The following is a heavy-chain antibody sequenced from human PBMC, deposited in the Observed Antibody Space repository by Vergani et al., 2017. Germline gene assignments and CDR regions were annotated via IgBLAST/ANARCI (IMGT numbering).Heavy chain of an antibody. V-gene: IGHV3-23*01. CDR1: GFTFSTYA. D-gene: IGHD2-15*01. Sequence: EVQLLESGGSLKQPGGSVRLSCAASGFTFSTYAMHWVRQAPGKGLEWVSALTGGGGSTSYADSFKGRFIISRDNSRDTLYLQMHSLRPEDTATNYCVKDAGSYENFFASWGKGTLV. CDR2: LTGGGGST. CDR3: VKDAGSYENFFAS. J-gene: IGHJ4*02.